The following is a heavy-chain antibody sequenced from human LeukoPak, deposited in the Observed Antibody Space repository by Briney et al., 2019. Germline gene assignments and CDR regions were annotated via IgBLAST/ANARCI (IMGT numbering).Heavy chain of an antibody. D-gene: IGHD5-18*01. CDR3: AKDRGYNYEY. Sequence: AGGSLRLSCAASGFTFSSYGMHWVRQAPGKGLEWVAFIRYDGSNKYYADSVKGRFTISRDNSKNTLYLQMISLRAEDTAVYYCAKDRGYNYEYWGQGTLVTVSS. V-gene: IGHV3-30*02. J-gene: IGHJ4*02. CDR2: IRYDGSNK. CDR1: GFTFSSYG.